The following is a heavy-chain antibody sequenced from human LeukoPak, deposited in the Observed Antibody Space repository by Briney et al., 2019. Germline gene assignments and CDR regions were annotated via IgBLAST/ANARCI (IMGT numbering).Heavy chain of an antibody. Sequence: SETLSLTCTVSGGSISSYYWSWIRQPPGKGLEWIGYIYYSGSTNYNPSLKSRVTISVDTSKNQFSLKLSSVTAADTAVYYCARHRDYSIDYFDYWGQGTLVTVSS. D-gene: IGHD4-11*01. J-gene: IGHJ4*02. V-gene: IGHV4-59*08. CDR1: GGSISSYY. CDR2: IYYSGST. CDR3: ARHRDYSIDYFDY.